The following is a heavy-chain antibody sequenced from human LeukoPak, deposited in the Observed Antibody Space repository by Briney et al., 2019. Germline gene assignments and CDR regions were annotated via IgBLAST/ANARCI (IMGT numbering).Heavy chain of an antibody. V-gene: IGHV4-30-4*01. D-gene: IGHD6-19*01. J-gene: IGHJ4*02. CDR2: IYYSGST. CDR1: GGSISSGDDY. CDR3: ARVGSGWFVDY. Sequence: SETLSLTCTVSGGSISSGDDYWSWIRQPPGKGLEWIGYIYYSGSTYYNPSLKSRVTISVDTSKNQFSLKLSSATAADTAVYYCARVGSGWFVDYWGQGTLVTVSS.